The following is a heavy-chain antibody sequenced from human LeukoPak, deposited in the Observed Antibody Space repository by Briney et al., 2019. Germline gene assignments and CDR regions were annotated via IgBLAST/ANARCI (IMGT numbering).Heavy chain of an antibody. V-gene: IGHV3-21*04. CDR3: AKESGSGWYDAFDI. Sequence: GGSLRLSCVDSGFTFTNYNMNWVRQAPGKAMEWVSSITSSGTYTFYADSVKGRFTISRDRSKNTVYLQMNGLRADDTAVYYCAKESGSGWYDAFDIWGQGTMVTVSS. CDR1: GFTFTNYN. J-gene: IGHJ3*02. CDR2: ITSSGTYT. D-gene: IGHD6-19*01.